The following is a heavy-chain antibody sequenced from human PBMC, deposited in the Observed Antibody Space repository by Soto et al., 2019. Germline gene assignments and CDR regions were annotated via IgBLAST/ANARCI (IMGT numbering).Heavy chain of an antibody. Sequence: EAQLLESGGGLVQPGGSLRLSCAASGFTFSSYAMSWVRQAPGKGLEWVSAISGSGGSTYYADSVKGRFTISRDNSKNTLYLQMNSLRAEDTAVYYCAKDSKIYDYVGGSYRPPSYWGQGTLVTVSS. CDR3: AKDSKIYDYVGGSYRPPSY. J-gene: IGHJ4*02. V-gene: IGHV3-23*01. CDR1: GFTFSSYA. CDR2: ISGSGGST. D-gene: IGHD3-16*02.